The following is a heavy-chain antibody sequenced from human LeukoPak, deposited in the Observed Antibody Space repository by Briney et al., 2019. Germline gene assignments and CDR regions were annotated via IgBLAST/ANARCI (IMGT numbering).Heavy chain of an antibody. CDR1: GFTFSNSA. Sequence: GASVKVSCKASGFTFSNSAIQWVRQARGQHLEWIGWIGVGGGNTNYAQRFQDRVTITRDMSTSTAYMELSSLRSDDTAVYYCARGAEAETSPLDFWGQGTPVTVSS. V-gene: IGHV1-58*02. CDR2: IGVGGGNT. CDR3: ARGAEAETSPLDF. D-gene: IGHD6-13*01. J-gene: IGHJ4*02.